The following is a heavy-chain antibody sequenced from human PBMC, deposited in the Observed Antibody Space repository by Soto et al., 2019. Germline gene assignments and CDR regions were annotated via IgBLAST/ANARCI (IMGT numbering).Heavy chain of an antibody. CDR2: ISYHGNTE. CDR1: GFTFSHYA. J-gene: IGHJ5*02. Sequence: HRGGSLRLSCTASGFTFSHYALHWLRQTPGKGLEWVAYISYHGNTEKYADSVKGRFTISRDNYKKEVYLQMNSLRIEDTAVYYCARVGLNVFRAANDSYNWFEPWGQGTLVTVSS. V-gene: IGHV3-30*04. CDR3: ARVGLNVFRAANDSYNWFEP. D-gene: IGHD6-25*01.